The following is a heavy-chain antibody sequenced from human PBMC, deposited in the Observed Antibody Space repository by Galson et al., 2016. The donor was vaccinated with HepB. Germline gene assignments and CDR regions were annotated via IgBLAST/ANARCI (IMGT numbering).Heavy chain of an antibody. CDR3: VARKVRDFILVEY. CDR2: ISSVAGTT. Sequence: SLRLSCAASGFNVSSYALHWVRQAPGKGLEYFSGISSVAGTTYYVDSVRGRFTIPRDNSKNTLYGQMNSLRDEDTAVYFCVARKVRDFILVEYWGQGTLVTVSS. J-gene: IGHJ4*02. D-gene: IGHD2-21*01. CDR1: GFNVSSYA. V-gene: IGHV3-64*05.